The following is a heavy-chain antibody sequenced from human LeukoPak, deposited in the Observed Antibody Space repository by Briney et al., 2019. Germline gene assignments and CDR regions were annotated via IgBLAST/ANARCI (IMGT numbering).Heavy chain of an antibody. D-gene: IGHD4-11*01. Sequence: PGASLKISCEASGSSFTTYWIAWVRQLPGEGLECMGIIYPGNSDTRYSPSFQGQVTISADKSINTAYLQWSSLKASDTAMYYCSRLGTTRAPFDYWGQGTLVTVSS. CDR2: IYPGNSDT. CDR1: GSSFTTYW. CDR3: SRLGTTRAPFDY. J-gene: IGHJ4*02. V-gene: IGHV5-51*01.